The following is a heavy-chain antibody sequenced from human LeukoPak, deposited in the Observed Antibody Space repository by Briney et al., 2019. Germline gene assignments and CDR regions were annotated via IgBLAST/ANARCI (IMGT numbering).Heavy chain of an antibody. J-gene: IGHJ4*02. V-gene: IGHV4-59*11. CDR3: ARVPAQLGIYFDY. Sequence: KPSETLSLTCTVSGGSISSHYWSWIRQPPGKGLEWIGYIYDSGSTNYNTSLKSRVTISVDTSKNQFSLSLSSVTAADTAVYYCARVPAQLGIYFDYWGQGTLVTVSS. D-gene: IGHD7-27*01. CDR1: GGSISSHY. CDR2: IYDSGST.